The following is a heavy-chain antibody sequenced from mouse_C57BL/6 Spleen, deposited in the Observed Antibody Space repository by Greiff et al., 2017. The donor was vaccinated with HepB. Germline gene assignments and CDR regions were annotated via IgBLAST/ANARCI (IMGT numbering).Heavy chain of an antibody. Sequence: EVQLVESGEGLVKPGGSLKLSCAASGFTFSSYAMSWVRQTPEKRLEWVAYISSGGDYIYYADTVKGRFTISRDNARNTLYLQMSSLKSEDTAMYYCTRSDYGNLPLYWYFDVWGTGTTVTVSS. J-gene: IGHJ1*03. D-gene: IGHD2-1*01. CDR2: ISSGGDYI. CDR1: GFTFSSYA. CDR3: TRSDYGNLPLYWYFDV. V-gene: IGHV5-9-1*02.